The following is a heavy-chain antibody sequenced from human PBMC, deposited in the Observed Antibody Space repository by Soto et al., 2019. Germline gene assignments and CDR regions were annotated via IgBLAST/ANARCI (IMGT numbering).Heavy chain of an antibody. D-gene: IGHD3-10*01. Sequence: QVQLQESGPGLVKPSETLSLTCTVSGGSISSSSYYWGWIRQPPGKGLEWIGSIYYSGSTYYNPSLKSRVTISVDTSKNQFSLKLSSVTAADTAVYYCARHSRYGSGSYIWGQGTMVTVSS. J-gene: IGHJ3*02. CDR3: ARHSRYGSGSYI. CDR1: GGSISSSSYY. CDR2: IYYSGST. V-gene: IGHV4-39*01.